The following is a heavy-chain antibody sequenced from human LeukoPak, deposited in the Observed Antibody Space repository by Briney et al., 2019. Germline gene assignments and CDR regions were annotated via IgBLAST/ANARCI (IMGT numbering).Heavy chain of an antibody. J-gene: IGHJ4*02. Sequence: SETLSLTCAVYGGSFSGYYWSWIRQPPGKGLEWIGEINHSGSTNYNPSLKSRVTISVDTSKNQFPLKLSSVTAADTAVYYCARGPGGYWGQGTLVTVSS. CDR1: GGSFSGYY. CDR3: ARGPGGY. V-gene: IGHV4-34*01. CDR2: INHSGST. D-gene: IGHD3-10*01.